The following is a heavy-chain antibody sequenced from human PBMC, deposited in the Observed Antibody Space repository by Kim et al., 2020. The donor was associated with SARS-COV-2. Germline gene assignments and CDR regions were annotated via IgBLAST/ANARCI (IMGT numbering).Heavy chain of an antibody. D-gene: IGHD1-20*01. Sequence: EGSLRLSCAASGFTFSSYGMHWVRQAPGKGLEWVAVISYDGSNKYYADSVKGRFTISRDNSKNTLYLQMNSLRAEDTAVYYCAKHRPPTNLKYYFDYWGHGTLGTVSS. V-gene: IGHV3-30*18. CDR1: GFTFSSYG. J-gene: IGHJ4*01. CDR2: ISYDGSNK. CDR3: AKHRPPTNLKYYFDY.